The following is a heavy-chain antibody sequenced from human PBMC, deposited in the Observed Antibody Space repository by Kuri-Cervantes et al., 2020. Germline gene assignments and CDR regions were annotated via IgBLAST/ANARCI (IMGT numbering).Heavy chain of an antibody. CDR3: AREAPGSSSYVFDY. J-gene: IGHJ4*02. D-gene: IGHD2-15*01. CDR1: GFTFSSYW. CDR2: IKQDGSEK. Sequence: GGSLRLSCAASGFTFSSYWMSWVRQAPGKGLEWVANIKQDGSEKYYVDSVKGRFTISRDNAKNSLYLQMNSLRAEDTAMYYCAREAPGSSSYVFDYWGQGTLVTVSS. V-gene: IGHV3-7*01.